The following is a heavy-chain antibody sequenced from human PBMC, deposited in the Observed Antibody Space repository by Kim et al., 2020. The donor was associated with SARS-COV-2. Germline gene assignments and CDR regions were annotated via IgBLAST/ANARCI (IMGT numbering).Heavy chain of an antibody. CDR3: VRGRCGSHHRSHWFDL. D-gene: IGHD5-12*01. CDR1: GFTFSTQS. CDR2: ITSTGSNI. Sequence: GGSLRLSCAASGFTFSTQSMNWVRQAPGKGLEWISSITSTGSNIYYANSVKGRFTISRDNADNSLYLQMSSLRAEDTALYYCVRGRCGSHHRSHWFDLWGQGTLVTLSS. V-gene: IGHV3-48*04. J-gene: IGHJ5*02.